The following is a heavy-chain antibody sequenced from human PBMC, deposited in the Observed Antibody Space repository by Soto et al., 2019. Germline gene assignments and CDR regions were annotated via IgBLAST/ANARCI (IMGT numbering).Heavy chain of an antibody. D-gene: IGHD2-2*01. CDR1: GGSISSYY. J-gene: IGHJ6*02. Sequence: TETLSLTCTVSGGSISSYYWSWIRQPPGKGLEWIGYIYYSGSTNYNPSLKSRVTISVDTSKNQFSLKLSSVTAADTAVYYCARFRSSNILLGGMDVWRQGHTVTVSS. V-gene: IGHV4-59*12. CDR3: ARFRSSNILLGGMDV. CDR2: IYYSGST.